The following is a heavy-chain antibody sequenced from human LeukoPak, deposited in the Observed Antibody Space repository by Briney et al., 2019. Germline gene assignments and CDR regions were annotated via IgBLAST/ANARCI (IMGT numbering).Heavy chain of an antibody. CDR2: IYYSGST. D-gene: IGHD3-10*01. CDR3: ARGKKLYGSGSYNY. J-gene: IGHJ4*02. Sequence: PSETLSLTCTVSGGSISSGGYYWSWIRQHPGKGLEWIGYIYYSGSTYYNPSLKSRVTISVDTSKNQFSLKLSSVTAADTAVYYCARGKKLYGSGSYNYWGQGTLVTVSS. CDR1: GGSISSGGYY. V-gene: IGHV4-31*03.